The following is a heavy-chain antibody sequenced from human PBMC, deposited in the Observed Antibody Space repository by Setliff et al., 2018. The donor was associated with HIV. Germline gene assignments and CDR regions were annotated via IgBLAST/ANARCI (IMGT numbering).Heavy chain of an antibody. Sequence: ASVKVSCKASGYTFTGYYMHWVRQAPGQGLEWMGRINPNSGGTNYAQKFQGRVTMTRDTSISTAYMELSRLRSDDTAVYYCARDRRAGVYYYTDVWGTGTTVTVSS. CDR2: INPNSGGT. J-gene: IGHJ6*03. D-gene: IGHD7-27*01. V-gene: IGHV1-2*06. CDR1: GYTFTGYY. CDR3: ARDRRAGVYYYTDV.